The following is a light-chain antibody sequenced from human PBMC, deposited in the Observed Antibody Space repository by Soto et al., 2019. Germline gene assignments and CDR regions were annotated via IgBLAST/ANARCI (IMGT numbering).Light chain of an antibody. CDR2: DAS. Sequence: GDRVTITCRASQSISFWLAWYQQKPGRAPKLLISDASTLETGVPSRFSGSGSGTKFTLTISSLQPDDFATYFCQHYNTYSAWTFGQGTKVDIK. CDR1: QSISFW. V-gene: IGKV1-5*01. CDR3: QHYNTYSAWT. J-gene: IGKJ1*01.